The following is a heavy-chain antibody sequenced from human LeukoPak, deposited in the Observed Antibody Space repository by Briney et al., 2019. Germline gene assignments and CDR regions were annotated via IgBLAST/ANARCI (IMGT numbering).Heavy chain of an antibody. CDR3: ARDGAYDFWSGYAFYDY. V-gene: IGHV1-2*02. D-gene: IGHD3-3*01. CDR2: INPNSGGT. Sequence: ASVKVSCKASGYTFTGYCMHWVRQAPGQGLEWMGWINPNSGGTNYAQKFQGRVTMTRDTSISTAYMELSRLRSDDTAVYYCARDGAYDFWSGYAFYDYWGQGTLVTVSS. J-gene: IGHJ4*02. CDR1: GYTFTGYC.